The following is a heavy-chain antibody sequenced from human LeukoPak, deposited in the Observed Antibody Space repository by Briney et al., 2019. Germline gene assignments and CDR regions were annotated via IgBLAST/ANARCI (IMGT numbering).Heavy chain of an antibody. D-gene: IGHD3-3*01. V-gene: IGHV3-30-3*01. CDR3: ARGRTIFGVVIRYYFDY. J-gene: IGHJ4*02. CDR2: ISYDGSNK. CDR1: GFTFSSYA. Sequence: GGSLRLSCAASGFTFSSYAMHWVRQAPGKGLEWVAVISYDGSNKYYADSVKGRFTISRDNSKNTLYLQMNSLRAEDTAVYYCARGRTIFGVVIRYYFDYWGQGTLVTVSS.